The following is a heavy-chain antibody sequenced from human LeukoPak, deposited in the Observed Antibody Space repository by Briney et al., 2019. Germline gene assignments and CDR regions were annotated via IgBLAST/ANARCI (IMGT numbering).Heavy chain of an antibody. J-gene: IGHJ4*02. CDR2: IHKDGST. Sequence: GGSLRLSCAASGFAVSNNYMTWVRQAPGKGLEWVSVIHKDGSTYYADSVKGRFTISRDNSKNTVYLQMNSLRAEDTAVYYCARGYCSGRSCYMWYSDYWGQGTLVTVSS. CDR1: GFAVSNNY. V-gene: IGHV3-53*01. CDR3: ARGYCSGRSCYMWYSDY. D-gene: IGHD2-15*01.